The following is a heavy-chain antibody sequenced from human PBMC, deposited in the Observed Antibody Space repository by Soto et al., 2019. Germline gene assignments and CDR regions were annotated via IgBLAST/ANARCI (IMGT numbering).Heavy chain of an antibody. J-gene: IGHJ4*02. Sequence: ASVKVSCKASGHTFTSYAMHWVRQAPGQRLEWMGWINAGNGNTKYSQKFQGRVTITRDTSASTAYMELSSLRSEDTAVYYCARDRGLRYFDWLSHFDYWGQGTLVTVSS. CDR1: GHTFTSYA. V-gene: IGHV1-3*01. CDR3: ARDRGLRYFDWLSHFDY. D-gene: IGHD3-9*01. CDR2: INAGNGNT.